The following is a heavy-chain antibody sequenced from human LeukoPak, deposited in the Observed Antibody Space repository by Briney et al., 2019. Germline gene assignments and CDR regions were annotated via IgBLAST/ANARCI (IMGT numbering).Heavy chain of an antibody. Sequence: PTGGSLRLSCAASGFTFSRYAMSWVRQAPGKGLEWVSAISGSGGSTYYADSVKGRFTISRDNSKNTLYLQMNSLRAEDTAVYYCAKESTDEEGAFDIWGQGTMVTVSS. CDR1: GFTFSRYA. J-gene: IGHJ3*02. V-gene: IGHV3-23*01. CDR2: ISGSGGST. CDR3: AKESTDEEGAFDI. D-gene: IGHD4-17*01.